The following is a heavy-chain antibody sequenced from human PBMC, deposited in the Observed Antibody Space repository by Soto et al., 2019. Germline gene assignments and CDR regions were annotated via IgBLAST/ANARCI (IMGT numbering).Heavy chain of an antibody. CDR3: ARESSSSGWFDP. Sequence: SETLSLTCTVSGGSISSGDYYWSWIRQPPGKGLEWIGYIYYSGSTYYNPSLKSRVTISVDTSKNQFSLKLSSVTAADAAVYYCARESSSSGWFDPWGQGTLVTVSS. J-gene: IGHJ5*02. CDR1: GGSISSGDYY. CDR2: IYYSGST. D-gene: IGHD6-6*01. V-gene: IGHV4-30-4*01.